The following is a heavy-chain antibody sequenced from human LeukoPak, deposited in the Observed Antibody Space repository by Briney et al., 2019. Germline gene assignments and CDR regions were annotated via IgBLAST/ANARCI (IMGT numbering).Heavy chain of an antibody. D-gene: IGHD3-10*01. CDR2: IYYSGST. CDR1: GGSISSYY. Sequence: PSETLSLTCTVSGGSISSYYWSCIRQPPRKGLEWSGYIYYSGSTNYSPSHKSRVTISVDTSKNQFSLKLSSVTAADTAVYYCARDLYGSGSPPSRLALDYWGQGILVTVSS. V-gene: IGHV4-59*01. CDR3: ARDLYGSGSPPSRLALDY. J-gene: IGHJ4*02.